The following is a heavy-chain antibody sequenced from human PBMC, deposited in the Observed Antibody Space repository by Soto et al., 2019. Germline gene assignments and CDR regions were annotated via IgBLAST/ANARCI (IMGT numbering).Heavy chain of an antibody. CDR3: ARGRGGSYFEWFDP. J-gene: IGHJ5*02. Sequence: SETLSLTCAVYGGSFSGYYWSWIRQPPGKGLEWIGEINHSGSTNYNPSLKSRVTISVDTSKNQFSLKLSSVTAADTAVYYCARGRGGSYFEWFDPWGQGTLVTVSS. V-gene: IGHV4-34*01. CDR2: INHSGST. CDR1: GGSFSGYY. D-gene: IGHD1-26*01.